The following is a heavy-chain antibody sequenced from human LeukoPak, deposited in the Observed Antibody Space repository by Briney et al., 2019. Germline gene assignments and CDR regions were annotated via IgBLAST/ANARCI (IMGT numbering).Heavy chain of an antibody. CDR2: IIPISGIA. V-gene: IGHV1-69*05. D-gene: IGHD3-22*01. Sequence: GASVKVSCKASGDTFSSYGLSWGRQAPGQGLEWMGRIIPISGIANYAQKFQDRVTINTDESTSTVYMELSSLRSEDTAVYYCARDLYYYDSGGPDYWGQGTLVSVSS. CDR3: ARDLYYYDSGGPDY. CDR1: GDTFSSYG. J-gene: IGHJ4*02.